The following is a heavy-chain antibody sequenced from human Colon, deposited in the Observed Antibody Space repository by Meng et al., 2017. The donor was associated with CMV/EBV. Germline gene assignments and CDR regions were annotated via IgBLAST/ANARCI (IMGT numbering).Heavy chain of an antibody. Sequence: QVQVVESGGGLVEPGGSLRLSCKASGFSFSDYYMTWIRHTPGKGPEWLAYISGSSTVTNYADSVKGRFTISRDNVNNLLYLQMNSLRADDTAVYYCTRDPRACDYWGQGTLGTVSS. CDR1: GFSFSDYY. CDR3: TRDPRACDY. V-gene: IGHV3-11*05. J-gene: IGHJ4*02. CDR2: ISGSSTVT.